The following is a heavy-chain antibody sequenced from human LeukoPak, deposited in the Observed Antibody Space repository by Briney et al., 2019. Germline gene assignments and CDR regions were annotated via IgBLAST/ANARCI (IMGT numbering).Heavy chain of an antibody. CDR3: ARGEARNLRPLGY. CDR1: GFTFSSYW. J-gene: IGHJ4*02. V-gene: IGHV3-7*01. D-gene: IGHD3-16*01. CDR2: IKQDGSEK. Sequence: GGSLRLSCAASGFTFSSYWMSWVRQAPGKGLEWVANIKQDGSEKYYVDSVKGRFTISRDNAKNSLYLQMNSLRAEDTAVYYCARGEARNLRPLGYWGQGALVTVSS.